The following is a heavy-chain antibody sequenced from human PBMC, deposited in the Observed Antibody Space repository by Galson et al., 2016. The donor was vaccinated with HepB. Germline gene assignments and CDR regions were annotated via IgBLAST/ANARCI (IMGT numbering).Heavy chain of an antibody. D-gene: IGHD3-10*01. CDR3: ARLNASQSYFDY. Sequence: QSGAEVKKPGEPLKISCQGSGYKFSNYWIGWVRQLPGKGLEWMEIIYPDDCDTRSSPSFQGQVTISVDKSNSTAYLPWSSLKAADTAMYYCARLNASQSYFDYWGRGTLVTVSS. V-gene: IGHV5-51*01. J-gene: IGHJ4*02. CDR2: IYPDDCDT. CDR1: GYKFSNYW.